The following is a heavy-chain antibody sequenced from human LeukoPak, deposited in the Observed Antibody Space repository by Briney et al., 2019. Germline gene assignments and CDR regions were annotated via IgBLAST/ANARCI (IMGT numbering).Heavy chain of an antibody. CDR1: GFTFSSYA. V-gene: IGHV3-23*01. J-gene: IGHJ4*02. CDR2: ISGGGGST. CDR3: AKDYYYGSGTY. Sequence: GGSLRLSCAASGFTFSSYAMSWVRQAPGKGLEWVSAISGGGGSTYYADSVKGRFTISRDNSKNTLYLQMNSLRAEDTAVYYCAKDYYYGSGTYWGQGTLVTVSS. D-gene: IGHD3-10*01.